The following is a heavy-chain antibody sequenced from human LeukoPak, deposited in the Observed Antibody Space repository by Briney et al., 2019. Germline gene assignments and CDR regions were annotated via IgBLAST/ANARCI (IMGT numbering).Heavy chain of an antibody. CDR1: GFTFSSYS. Sequence: PGGSLRLSCAASGFTFSSYSMNWVRQAPGKGLEWVSHISSSSSTIYYADSVKGRFTISRDNAKNSLYLQMNSLRAEDTAVYYCARGFIDGDGPRPCWGQGTLVTVSS. D-gene: IGHD5-24*01. CDR2: ISSSSSTI. CDR3: ARGFIDGDGPRPC. J-gene: IGHJ4*02. V-gene: IGHV3-48*04.